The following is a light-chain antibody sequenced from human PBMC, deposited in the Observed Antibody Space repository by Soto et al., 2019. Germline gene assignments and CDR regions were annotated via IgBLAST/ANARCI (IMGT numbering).Light chain of an antibody. CDR1: SSDVGGYNY. CDR3: CSYTTSSTRQIV. J-gene: IGLJ1*01. Sequence: QSVLTQPASVSGAPGQSSTISCTGTSSDVGGYNYVSWYQHHPGKAPKLIIYDVSNRPSGVSIRFSGSKSGNTASLTISGLQPEDEADYHCCSYTTSSTRQIVFGTGTKVTV. V-gene: IGLV2-14*03. CDR2: DVS.